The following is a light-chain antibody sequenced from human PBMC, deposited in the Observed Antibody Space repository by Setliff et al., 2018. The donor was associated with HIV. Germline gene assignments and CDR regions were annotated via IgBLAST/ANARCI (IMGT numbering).Light chain of an antibody. V-gene: IGLV1-44*01. CDR1: SSNIGSNT. J-gene: IGLJ1*01. Sequence: QSALTQPPSASGTPGQRVTISCSGSSSNIGSNTVNWYQQLPGTAPKVMIYNVDKRPSGVTNRFSGSKSGNTASLTISGLQTEDEADYYCSSYSINNLYVFATGTKVTVL. CDR2: NVD. CDR3: SSYSINNLYV.